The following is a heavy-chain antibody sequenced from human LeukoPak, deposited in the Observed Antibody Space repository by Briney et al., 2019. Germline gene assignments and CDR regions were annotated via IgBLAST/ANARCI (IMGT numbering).Heavy chain of an antibody. Sequence: GASVKVSCKASGYTFTSYYMHWVRQAPGQGLEWMGIINPSGGSTSYAQKFQGRVTMTRDTSTSTVYMELSSLRSEDTAVYYCASEPHYYDSSGYYSYNWFDPWGQGTLVTVSS. CDR2: INPSGGST. CDR1: GYTFTSYY. V-gene: IGHV1-46*01. J-gene: IGHJ5*02. CDR3: ASEPHYYDSSGYYSYNWFDP. D-gene: IGHD3-22*01.